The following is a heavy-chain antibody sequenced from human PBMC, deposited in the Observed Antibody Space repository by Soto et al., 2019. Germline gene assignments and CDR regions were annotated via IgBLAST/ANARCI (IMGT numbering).Heavy chain of an antibody. D-gene: IGHD3-22*01. CDR2: INNSGST. CDR1: GGSINSGGYC. Sequence: QLQESGPGLVKPSQTLSLMCTVSGGSINSGGYCWSWIRQLPGKGLEWIGNINNSGSTYYNPSLKSRVAISVDTSKHHFSLRLSSVTAADTAVYYCARDSTPYYYDSSGPLPHAFDIWGRGTMVTVSS. V-gene: IGHV4-31*03. CDR3: ARDSTPYYYDSSGPLPHAFDI. J-gene: IGHJ3*02.